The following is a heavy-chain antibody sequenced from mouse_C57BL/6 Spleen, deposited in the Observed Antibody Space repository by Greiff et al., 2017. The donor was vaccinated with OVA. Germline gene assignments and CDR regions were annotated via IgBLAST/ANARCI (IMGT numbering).Heavy chain of an antibody. J-gene: IGHJ3*01. Sequence: VQLQQSGPELVKPGASVKISCKASGYAFSSSWMNWVKQRPGKGLEWIGRIYPGDGDTNYNGKFKGKATLTADKSSSTAYMQLSSLTSEDSAVYFCAREDSFAYWGQGTLVTVSA. CDR2: IYPGDGDT. CDR1: GYAFSSSW. V-gene: IGHV1-82*01. CDR3: AREDSFAY.